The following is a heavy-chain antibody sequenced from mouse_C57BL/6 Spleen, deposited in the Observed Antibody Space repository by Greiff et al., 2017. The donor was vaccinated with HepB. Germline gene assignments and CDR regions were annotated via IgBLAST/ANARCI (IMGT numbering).Heavy chain of an antibody. CDR2: IYPGDGDT. D-gene: IGHD1-1*01. J-gene: IGHJ1*03. Sequence: QVTLKESGPELVKPGASVKISCKASGYAFSSSWMNWVKQRPGKGLEWIGRIYPGDGDTNYNGKFKGKATLTADKSSSTAYMQLSSLTSEDSAVYCSARDHCSSYVGYFDVWGTGATVTVSS. V-gene: IGHV1-82*01. CDR1: GYAFSSSW. CDR3: ARDHCSSYVGYFDV.